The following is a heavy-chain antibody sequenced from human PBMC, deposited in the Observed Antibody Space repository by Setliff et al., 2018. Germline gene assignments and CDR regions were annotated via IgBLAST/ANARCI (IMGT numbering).Heavy chain of an antibody. J-gene: IGHJ4*02. CDR2: VYNGNDET. V-gene: IGHV3-23*01. Sequence: SLKISCVASGFTFSAYGMSWVRQAPGKGLEWVSSVYNGNDETKYADSVKGRFTISRDRSKNTVYLQMNRLRAEDTAVYYCAKRGHYSSSDGLSFDFWGQGTQVTVS. D-gene: IGHD6-6*01. CDR1: GFTFSAYG. CDR3: AKRGHYSSSDGLSFDF.